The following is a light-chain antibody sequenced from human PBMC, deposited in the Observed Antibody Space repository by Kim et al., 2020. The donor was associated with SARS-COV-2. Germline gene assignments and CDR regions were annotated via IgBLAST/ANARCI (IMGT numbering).Light chain of an antibody. V-gene: IGLV3-1*01. CDR1: KLGDRY. CDR2: QDN. J-gene: IGLJ2*01. Sequence: VSPGQTASITCSGDKLGDRYACWYHQKPGQSPVLVIYQDNKRPSGIPERFSGSNSGNTATLTISGTQAMDEADYYCQAWDNNTLVFGGGTKLTVL. CDR3: QAWDNNTLV.